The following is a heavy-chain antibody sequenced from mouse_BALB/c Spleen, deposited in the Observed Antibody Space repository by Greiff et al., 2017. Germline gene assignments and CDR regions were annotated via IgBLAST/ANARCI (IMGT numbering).Heavy chain of an antibody. V-gene: IGHV5-6-5*01. CDR1: GFTFSSYA. Sequence: VQLKESGGGLVKPGGSLKLSCAASGFTFSSYAMSWVRQTPEKRLEWVASISSGGSTYYPDSVKGRFTISRDNARNILYLQMSSLRSEDTAMYYCAREDGNSFAYWGQGTLVTVSA. CDR3: AREDGNSFAY. D-gene: IGHD2-1*01. CDR2: ISSGGST. J-gene: IGHJ3*01.